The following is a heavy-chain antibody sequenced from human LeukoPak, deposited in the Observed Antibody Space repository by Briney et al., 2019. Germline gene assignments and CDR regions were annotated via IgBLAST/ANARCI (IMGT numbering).Heavy chain of an antibody. D-gene: IGHD2-21*02. CDR1: GFTFNTYA. J-gene: IGHJ4*02. CDR2: ISNSGGST. Sequence: GGSLRLSCAASGFTFNTYAMSWVRQAPGTGLEWVSAISNSGGSTYYADSVKGRFTISRDNSKNTLYLQMHSLRAEDTAVYYCAKSIVVVSATRVFGYWGQGTLVTVSS. V-gene: IGHV3-23*01. CDR3: AKSIVVVSATRVFGY.